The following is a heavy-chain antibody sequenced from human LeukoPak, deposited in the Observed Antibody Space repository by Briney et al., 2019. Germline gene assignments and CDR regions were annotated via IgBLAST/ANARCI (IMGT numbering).Heavy chain of an antibody. V-gene: IGHV4-39*07. J-gene: IGHJ4*02. Sequence: PSETLSLTCTVSCRSISSSSYYWGWIRQPPGKGLEWFGSLYYSGSTYYNPSLKSRVTISVDTSKNQFSLKLSSVTAADTAVYYCARGYYDILTGYPYYFDYWGQGTLVTVSS. CDR2: LYYSGST. CDR3: ARGYYDILTGYPYYFDY. D-gene: IGHD3-9*01. CDR1: CRSISSSSYY.